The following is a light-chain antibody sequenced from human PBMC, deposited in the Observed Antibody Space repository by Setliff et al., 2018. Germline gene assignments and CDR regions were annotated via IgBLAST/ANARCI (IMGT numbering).Light chain of an antibody. J-gene: IGLJ1*01. Sequence: QSVLAQPASVSGSPGQSITISCTGTSSDVGGFNYVSWYQQHPGKAPKLMIYEVSNRPSGVSNRFSGSKSGNTASLTISGLQAEDEADYYCSSYTSISTPYVFGTGTKSPS. CDR2: EVS. CDR3: SSYTSISTPYV. V-gene: IGLV2-14*01. CDR1: SSDVGGFNY.